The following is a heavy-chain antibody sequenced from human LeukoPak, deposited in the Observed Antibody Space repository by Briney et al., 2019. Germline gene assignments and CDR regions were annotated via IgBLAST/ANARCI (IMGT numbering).Heavy chain of an antibody. CDR3: ARDVYTSGWRYFDL. CDR1: GLSFIELS. Sequence: ASVKVSCKVSGLSFIELSFHWVRQTPGKGLEWMGGYDPEKDETVYAQKFQGRVTMTEDTSTDTVYMQLSSLRSEDTAIYYCARDVYTSGWRYFDLWGHGTLVTVSS. CDR2: YDPEKDET. V-gene: IGHV1-24*01. D-gene: IGHD6-19*01. J-gene: IGHJ2*01.